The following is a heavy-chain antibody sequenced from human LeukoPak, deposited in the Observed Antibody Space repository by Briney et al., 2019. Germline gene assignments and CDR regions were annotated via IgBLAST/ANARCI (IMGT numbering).Heavy chain of an antibody. Sequence: GRSLRLSCAASGFTFSSYAMHWVRQAPGKGLEWVAVISYDGSNKYYADSVKGRFTISRDNSKNTLYLQMNSLRAEDTAVYYCARDERLRYFGWLLSEYGMDVWGKGTTVTVSS. CDR1: GFTFSSYA. V-gene: IGHV3-30*04. CDR2: ISYDGSNK. D-gene: IGHD3-9*01. J-gene: IGHJ6*04. CDR3: ARDERLRYFGWLLSEYGMDV.